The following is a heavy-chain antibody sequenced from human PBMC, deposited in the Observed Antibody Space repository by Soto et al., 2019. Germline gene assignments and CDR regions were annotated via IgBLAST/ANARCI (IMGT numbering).Heavy chain of an antibody. D-gene: IGHD2-2*03. V-gene: IGHV3-30-3*01. CDR3: ARVGYCNSPSCYRYGMEV. CDR2: MSYDGTNK. CDR1: GFTFSSYA. J-gene: IGHJ6*02. Sequence: PGGSLRLSCAASGFTFSSYAMHWVRQAPGKGQEWVAVMSYDGTNKYYADSVKGRFTISRDSSKNTLNLQMNSLRADDTAVYYCARVGYCNSPSCYRYGMEVWGQGTTVTVSS.